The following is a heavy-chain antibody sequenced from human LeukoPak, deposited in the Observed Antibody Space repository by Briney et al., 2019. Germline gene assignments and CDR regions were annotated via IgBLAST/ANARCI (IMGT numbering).Heavy chain of an antibody. CDR2: IKQDGSEK. CDR3: TKGRYTSGGFDY. V-gene: IGHV3-7*01. D-gene: IGHD6-19*01. Sequence: PGGSLRLSYVASGFTFSSRDWMTWVRQAPGKGLEWVANIKQDGSEKNYVDSVKGRFTISRDNAKNSVDLQMNSLKTEDTAVYYCTKGRYTSGGFDYWGQGTLVTVSS. J-gene: IGHJ4*02. CDR1: GFTFSSRDW.